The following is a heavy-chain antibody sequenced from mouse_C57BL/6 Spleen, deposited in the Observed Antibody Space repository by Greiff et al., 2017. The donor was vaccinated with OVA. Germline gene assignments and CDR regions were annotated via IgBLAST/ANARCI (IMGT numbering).Heavy chain of an antibody. CDR2: IDPETGGT. J-gene: IGHJ4*01. D-gene: IGHD2-4*01. V-gene: IGHV1-15*01. Sequence: QVQLQQSGAELVRPGASVTLSCKASGYTFTDYEMHWVKQTPVHGLEWIGAIDPETGGTAYNQKFKGKAILTADKSSSTAYVEIRSLTSEDSAVYYCTGSPYDYDKGDYAMDYWGQGTSVTVSS. CDR3: TGSPYDYDKGDYAMDY. CDR1: GYTFTDYE.